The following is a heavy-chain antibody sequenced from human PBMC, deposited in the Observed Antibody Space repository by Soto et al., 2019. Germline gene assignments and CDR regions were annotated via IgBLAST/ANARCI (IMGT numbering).Heavy chain of an antibody. J-gene: IGHJ6*02. CDR2: ISAYNGNT. CDR1: GYTFTSYG. D-gene: IGHD6-13*01. V-gene: IGHV1-18*01. Sequence: ASVKVSCKASGYTFTSYGISWVRQAPGQGLEWMGWISAYNGNTNYAQKLQGRVTMTTDTSTSTAYMELRSLRSDDTAVYYCARVRGIAAAGTSYLIYYYYGMDVWGQGTTVTV. CDR3: ARVRGIAAAGTSYLIYYYYGMDV.